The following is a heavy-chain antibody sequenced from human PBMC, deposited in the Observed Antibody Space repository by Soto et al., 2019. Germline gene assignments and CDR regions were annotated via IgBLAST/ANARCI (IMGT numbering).Heavy chain of an antibody. CDR1: GYTFTGYY. CDR3: ARVSSSSQYACDI. V-gene: IGHV1-2*04. Sequence: QVQLVQSGAEVKKPGASVKVSCKASGYTFTGYYMHWVRQAPGQGLEWMGWINPNSGGTNYAQKFQGWVTMTRDTSNSTAYMELSRLRSDDTAVYYCARVSSSSQYACDIWGQGTMVTVSS. J-gene: IGHJ3*02. D-gene: IGHD6-13*01. CDR2: INPNSGGT.